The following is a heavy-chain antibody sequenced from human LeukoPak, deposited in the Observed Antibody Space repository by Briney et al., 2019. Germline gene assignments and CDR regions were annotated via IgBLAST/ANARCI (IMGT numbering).Heavy chain of an antibody. CDR1: GFAFSSCE. CDR2: ISSSGSTI. V-gene: IGHV3-48*03. CDR3: AKGTSGWYEGFDY. J-gene: IGHJ4*02. Sequence: GGSLRLSCAASGFAFSSCEMNWVRQAPGKGLEWVSYISSSGSTIYYADSVKGRFTISRDNSKNSLYLQMNSLRTEDTALYYCAKGTSGWYEGFDYWGQGTLVTVSS. D-gene: IGHD6-19*01.